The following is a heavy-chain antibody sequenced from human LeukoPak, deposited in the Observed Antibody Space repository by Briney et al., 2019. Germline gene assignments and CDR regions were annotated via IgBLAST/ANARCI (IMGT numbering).Heavy chain of an antibody. CDR1: GFTFSSYE. J-gene: IGHJ4*02. V-gene: IGHV3-48*03. CDR2: ISSSGSTI. Sequence: GGSLRLSCAASGFTFSSYEMNWVRQAPGKGLEWVSYISSSGSTIYYADSVKGRFTISRDNAKNSLYLQMNSLRAEDTAVYYCAKDTYTGNFYGYFDHWGQGTQVTVSS. CDR3: AKDTYTGNFYGYFDH. D-gene: IGHD1-26*01.